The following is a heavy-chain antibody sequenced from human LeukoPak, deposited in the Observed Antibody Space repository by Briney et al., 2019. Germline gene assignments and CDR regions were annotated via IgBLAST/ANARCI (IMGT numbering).Heavy chain of an antibody. CDR1: GGSISSYY. V-gene: IGHV4-4*08. D-gene: IGHD6-19*01. Sequence: SETLSLTCTVSGGSISSYYWSWIRQPPGKGLEWIGYIYTSGSTNYNPSLKSRVTMSVDTSKNQFSLKLSSVTAADTAVYYCARDHKAVAGSRFDPWGQGTLVTVSS. CDR3: ARDHKAVAGSRFDP. J-gene: IGHJ5*02. CDR2: IYTSGST.